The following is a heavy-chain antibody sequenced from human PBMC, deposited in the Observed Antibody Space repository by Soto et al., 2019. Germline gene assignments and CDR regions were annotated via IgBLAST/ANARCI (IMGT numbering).Heavy chain of an antibody. CDR1: GGTFSSYA. V-gene: IGHV1-69*01. Sequence: QVQLVQSGAEVKKPGSSVKLSCKASGGTFSSYAISWVRQAPGQGLEWMGGFIPIFGTANYAQKFQGRVTITADEYTSTAYMALSSLRSEDTAVYYCVIVVATTESCDYWGQGTLVTVSS. CDR3: VIVVATTESCDY. CDR2: FIPIFGTA. J-gene: IGHJ4*02. D-gene: IGHD2-15*01.